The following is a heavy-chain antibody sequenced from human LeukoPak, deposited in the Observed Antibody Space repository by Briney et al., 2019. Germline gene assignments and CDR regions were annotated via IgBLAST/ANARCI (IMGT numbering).Heavy chain of an antibody. Sequence: SETLSLTCTVSGGSISSYYWSWIRQPPGKGLEWIGYIYYSGSTNYNPSLKSRVTISVDTSKNQFSLKLSSVTAADTAVHYCARSSYYDILTGYYNFDYWGQGTLVTVSS. J-gene: IGHJ4*02. CDR3: ARSSYYDILTGYYNFDY. CDR2: IYYSGST. CDR1: GGSISSYY. D-gene: IGHD3-9*01. V-gene: IGHV4-59*01.